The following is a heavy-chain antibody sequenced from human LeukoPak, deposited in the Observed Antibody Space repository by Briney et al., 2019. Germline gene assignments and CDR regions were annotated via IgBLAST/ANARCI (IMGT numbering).Heavy chain of an antibody. CDR1: GFTFSSYA. V-gene: IGHV3-23*01. J-gene: IGHJ6*02. CDR2: ISGSGGST. Sequence: GSLRLSCAASGFTFSSYAMSWVRQAPGKGLEWVSAISGSGGSTYYADSVKGRFTISRDNSKNTLYLQMNSLRAEDTAVYYCAKRQQLNYYYYYYGMDVWGQGTTVTVSS. D-gene: IGHD6-13*01. CDR3: AKRQQLNYYYYYYGMDV.